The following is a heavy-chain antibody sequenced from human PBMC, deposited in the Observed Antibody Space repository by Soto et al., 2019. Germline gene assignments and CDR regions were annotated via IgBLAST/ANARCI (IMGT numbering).Heavy chain of an antibody. CDR2: IIPIFGTA. D-gene: IGHD6-13*01. J-gene: IGHJ6*02. CDR1: GGTFSSYA. V-gene: IGHV1-69*06. Sequence: SVKVSCKASGGTFSSYAISWVRQAPGQGLEWMGGIIPIFGTANYAQKFQGRVTITADKSTSTAYMELSSLRSEDTAVYYCARTHSSWSYYYGMDVWGQGTTVTVSS. CDR3: ARTHSSWSYYYGMDV.